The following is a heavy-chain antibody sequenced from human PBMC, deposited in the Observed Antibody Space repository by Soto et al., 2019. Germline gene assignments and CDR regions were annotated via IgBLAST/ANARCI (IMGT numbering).Heavy chain of an antibody. V-gene: IGHV4-4*02. J-gene: IGHJ6*02. CDR1: GGSISSSNW. CDR3: AKVSGSYYYGMDV. CDR2: IYHSGST. Sequence: QVQLQESGPGLVKPSGTLSLTCAVSGGSISSSNWWSWVRQPPGKGLEWIGEIYHSGSTNYNPPPXXRXXISVDKSKNPFSLKLSSVTAADTAVYYCAKVSGSYYYGMDVWGQGTTVTVSS. D-gene: IGHD1-26*01.